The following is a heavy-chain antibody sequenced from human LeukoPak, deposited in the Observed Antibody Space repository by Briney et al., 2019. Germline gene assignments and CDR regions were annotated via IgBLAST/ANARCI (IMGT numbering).Heavy chain of an antibody. Sequence: GGSLRLSCAASGFTFSSYEMNWVRQAPGKVLEWVSYISSSGSTIYYADSVKGRFTISRDNAKNSLYLQMNSLRAEDTAVYYCARVTSYDSSGYYLGGFFDYWGQGTLVTVSS. CDR1: GFTFSSYE. V-gene: IGHV3-48*03. D-gene: IGHD3-22*01. CDR2: ISSSGSTI. CDR3: ARVTSYDSSGYYLGGFFDY. J-gene: IGHJ4*02.